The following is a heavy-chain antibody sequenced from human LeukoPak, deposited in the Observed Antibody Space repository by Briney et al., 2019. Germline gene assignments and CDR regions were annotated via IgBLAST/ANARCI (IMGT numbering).Heavy chain of an antibody. Sequence: SETLSLTCTVSGGSISSSSYYWGWIRQPPGKGLEWIGSIYYSGTTYYNPSLKSRVTISEDTSKNQFSLKLSSVTAADTAVYYCARGLGGSYHYWGQGTLVTVSS. V-gene: IGHV4-39*01. J-gene: IGHJ4*02. CDR3: ARGLGGSYHY. CDR2: IYYSGTT. CDR1: GGSISSSSYY. D-gene: IGHD1-26*01.